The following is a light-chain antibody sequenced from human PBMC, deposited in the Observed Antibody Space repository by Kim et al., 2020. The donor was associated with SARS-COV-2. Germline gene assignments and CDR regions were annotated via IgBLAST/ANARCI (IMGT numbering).Light chain of an antibody. CDR3: CSYAGSYTYV. CDR2: HVT. J-gene: IGLJ1*01. CDR1: SSDVGVYKY. V-gene: IGLV2-11*01. Sequence: GTSVTISCTGTSSDVGVYKYVSWYQQHPGKAPKLVIYHVTKRPSGVPDRFSGSKSGNTASLTISGLQADDEADYYCCSYAGSYTYVFGTGTKVTVL.